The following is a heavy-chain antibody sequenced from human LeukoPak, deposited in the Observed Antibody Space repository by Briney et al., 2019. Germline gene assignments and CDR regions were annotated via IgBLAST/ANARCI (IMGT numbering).Heavy chain of an antibody. CDR2: IKSKTDGGTT. D-gene: IGHD3-10*01. V-gene: IGHV3-15*01. Sequence: GGSLRLSCAASGFTFSNAWMSWVRQAPGKGLEWVGRIKSKTDGGTTDYAAPVKGRFTISRDDSKNTLYLQMNRLKTEDTGVYYCTTVGTTGFVWFGELDVDYWGQGTLVTVSS. CDR1: GFTFSNAW. J-gene: IGHJ4*02. CDR3: TTVGTTGFVWFGELDVDY.